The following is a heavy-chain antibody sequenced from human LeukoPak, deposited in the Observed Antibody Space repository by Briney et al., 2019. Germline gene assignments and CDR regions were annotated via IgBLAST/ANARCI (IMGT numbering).Heavy chain of an antibody. D-gene: IGHD6-13*01. J-gene: IGHJ4*02. Sequence: PGGSLRLSCAASGFTFDDYAMHWVRQAPGKGLEWVSLITWDGDSTNYADSVKGRFTISRDNSKNYLYLQMNSLRAEDTALYYCAKGTSSWHEFDSWGQGTLVTVSS. CDR3: AKGTSSWHEFDS. CDR2: ITWDGDST. V-gene: IGHV3-43D*03. CDR1: GFTFDDYA.